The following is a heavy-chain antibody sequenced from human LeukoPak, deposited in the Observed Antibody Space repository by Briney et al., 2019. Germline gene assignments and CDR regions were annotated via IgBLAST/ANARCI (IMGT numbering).Heavy chain of an antibody. V-gene: IGHV1-8*01. Sequence: GASVKVSCKASGYTFTSYDINWVRQATGQGLEWMGWMNTNSGNTGYAQKFQGRVTMTRNTSISTAYLELSSLRSEDTAVYYSARVRTVWRTVTPPTNTNWFDPWGQGTLVTVSS. CDR2: MNTNSGNT. CDR1: GYTFTSYD. D-gene: IGHD4-17*01. J-gene: IGHJ5*02. CDR3: ARVRTVWRTVTPPTNTNWFDP.